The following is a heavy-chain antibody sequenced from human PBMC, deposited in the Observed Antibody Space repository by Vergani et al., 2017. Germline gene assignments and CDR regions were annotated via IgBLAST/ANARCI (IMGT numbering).Heavy chain of an antibody. Sequence: EVQLVESGGGLVKPGGSLRLSCAASGFTFSNAWMSWVRQAPGKGLEWVGRIKSKTDGGTTDYAAPVKGRFTISRDDSKNTLYLQMNSLRAEDTAVYYCAKDYYDSSGYYYALYYYYYGMDVWGQGP. D-gene: IGHD3-22*01. V-gene: IGHV3-15*01. CDR2: IKSKTDGGTT. CDR1: GFTFSNAW. J-gene: IGHJ6*02. CDR3: AKDYYDSSGYYYALYYYYYGMDV.